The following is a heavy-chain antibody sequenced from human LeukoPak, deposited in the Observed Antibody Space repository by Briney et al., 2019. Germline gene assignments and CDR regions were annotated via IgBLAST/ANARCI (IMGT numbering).Heavy chain of an antibody. CDR3: AGSYTTENAFDI. D-gene: IGHD3-16*01. Sequence: SETLSLTCTVSGGSISSYYWGWIRQPPGKGLEWIGSIYYSGSTYYNPSLKSRVTISVDTSKNQFSLKLSSVTAADTAVYYCAGSYTTENAFDIWGQGTMVTVSS. CDR2: IYYSGST. J-gene: IGHJ3*02. CDR1: GGSISSYY. V-gene: IGHV4-39*01.